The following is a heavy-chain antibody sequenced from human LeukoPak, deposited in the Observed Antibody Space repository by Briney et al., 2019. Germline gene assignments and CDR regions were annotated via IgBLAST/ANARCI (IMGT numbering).Heavy chain of an antibody. J-gene: IGHJ6*02. CDR3: ARDQLYYLGSGSLTVGPFHGMDV. D-gene: IGHD3-10*01. V-gene: IGHV3-66*01. Sequence: GGSLRLSCAASGFTVSSNYMSWVRRAPRRGLEWVSGIYSGGGTYYAESVKGRFTISRDNSKDTLYFQLNSLRAEDTAVYYCARDQLYYLGSGSLTVGPFHGMDVWGQGTTVTVS. CDR2: IYSGGGT. CDR1: GFTVSSNY.